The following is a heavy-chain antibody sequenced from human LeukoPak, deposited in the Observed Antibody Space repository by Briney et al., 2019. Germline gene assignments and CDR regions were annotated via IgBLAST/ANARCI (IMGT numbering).Heavy chain of an antibody. CDR1: GYTFTGYY. V-gene: IGHV1-2*02. CDR3: ARGRPTLVVPAAILVVVTATQIPDAFDI. J-gene: IGHJ3*02. Sequence: ASVKVSCKASGYTFTGYYMHWVRQAPGQGLEWMGWINPNSGGTNYAQKFQGRVTMTRDTSISTAYMELSRLRSDDTAVYYCARGRPTLVVPAAILVVVTATQIPDAFDIWGQGTMVTVSS. D-gene: IGHD2-2*01. CDR2: INPNSGGT.